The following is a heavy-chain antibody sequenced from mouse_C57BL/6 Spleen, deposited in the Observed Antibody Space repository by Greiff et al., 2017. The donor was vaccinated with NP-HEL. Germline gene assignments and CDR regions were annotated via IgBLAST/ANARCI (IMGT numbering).Heavy chain of an antibody. CDR2: IDPNSGGT. V-gene: IGHV1-72*01. CDR1: GYTFTSYW. D-gene: IGHD1-1*01. J-gene: IGHJ2*01. CDR3: ARSGKSTTVVAPCDD. Sequence: QVQLQQPGAELVKPGASVKLSCKASGYTFTSYWMHWVKQRPGRGLEWIGRIDPNSGGTKYNEKFKSKATLTVDKPSSQAYRQLSSLTSEDSAVYYCARSGKSTTVVAPCDDWGKGTTLTASS.